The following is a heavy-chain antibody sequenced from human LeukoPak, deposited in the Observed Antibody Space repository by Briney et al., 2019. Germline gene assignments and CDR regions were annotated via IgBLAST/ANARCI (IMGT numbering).Heavy chain of an antibody. CDR3: ARRDPRPLTGPSNFYDSSGYYDY. CDR2: IYYSGST. V-gene: IGHV4-39*01. Sequence: PSETLSLTCTVSGGSISSSSYYWGWIRQPPGKGLEWIGSIYYSGSTYYNPSLKSRVTISVDTSKNQFSLKLSSVTAADTAVYYCARRDPRPLTGPSNFYDSSGYYDYWGQGTLVTVSS. J-gene: IGHJ4*02. D-gene: IGHD3-22*01. CDR1: GGSISSSSYY.